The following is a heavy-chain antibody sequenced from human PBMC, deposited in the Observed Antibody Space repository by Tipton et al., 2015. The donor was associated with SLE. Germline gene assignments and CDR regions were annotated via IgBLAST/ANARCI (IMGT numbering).Heavy chain of an antibody. CDR2: VSYSGST. J-gene: IGHJ3*01. CDR3: AKINVAVDDAFDV. D-gene: IGHD6-19*01. CDR1: GGSMNSYH. Sequence: TLSLTCTVSGGSMNSYHWSWIRQPPGKGLEWIGYVSYSGSTNYNPSLKSRVTMSVDTSKNQFSLKLNSVTAADTAVFYCAKINVAVDDAFDVWGQGTLVTVSS. V-gene: IGHV4-59*12.